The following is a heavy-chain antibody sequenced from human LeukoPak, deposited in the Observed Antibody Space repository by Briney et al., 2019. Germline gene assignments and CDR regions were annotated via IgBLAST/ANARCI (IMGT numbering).Heavy chain of an antibody. Sequence: PSETLSLTCTVSSGSISSNNHFWGWIRQSQGKGLEWIGNIDYSGRTDYNPSLKSRVSISVDTSKNQFSLKLSSVTAADTAVYYCARDVSSWLDNWGQGTLVTVSS. CDR1: SGSISSNNHF. CDR2: IDYSGRT. V-gene: IGHV4-39*07. CDR3: ARDVSSWLDN. D-gene: IGHD6-13*01. J-gene: IGHJ4*02.